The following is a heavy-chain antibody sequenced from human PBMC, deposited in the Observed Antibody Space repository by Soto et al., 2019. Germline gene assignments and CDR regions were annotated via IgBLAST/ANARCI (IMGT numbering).Heavy chain of an antibody. CDR1: GFTFDDFA. Sequence: EVQLVESGGGLVQPGRSLRLSCAASGFTFDDFAMHWVRQAPGKGLEWVSGISWNSGTKGYGDSVRGRFTISRDNAENSLYLQMNSLRPEDTALYYCAKDTRGGEDYSEAFDLWGQGTMVTVSS. D-gene: IGHD4-4*01. CDR2: ISWNSGTK. J-gene: IGHJ3*01. CDR3: AKDTRGGEDYSEAFDL. V-gene: IGHV3-9*01.